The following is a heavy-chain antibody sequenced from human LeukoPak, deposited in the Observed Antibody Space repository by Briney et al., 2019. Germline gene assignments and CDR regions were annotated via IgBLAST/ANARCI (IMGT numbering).Heavy chain of an antibody. V-gene: IGHV1-69*05. J-gene: IGHJ4*02. Sequence: ASVKVSCKASGGTFSSYAISWVRQAPGQGLEWMGGIIPIFGTANYAQKFQGRVTITTDESTSTAYTALSSLRSEDTAVYYCARAFISFVVVTAFDYWGQGTLVTVSS. D-gene: IGHD2-21*02. CDR3: ARAFISFVVVTAFDY. CDR2: IIPIFGTA. CDR1: GGTFSSYA.